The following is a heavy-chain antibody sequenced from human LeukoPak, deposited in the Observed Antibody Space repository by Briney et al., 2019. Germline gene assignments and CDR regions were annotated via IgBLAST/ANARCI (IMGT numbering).Heavy chain of an antibody. Sequence: GRPLRLSCAASGFTFSSYGMPWVRQAPGKGLEGVAVISYDGSNKYYADSVKGRFTISRDNSKNTLYLQMNSLSAEDTAVYYCAKRGVVIRVILVGFHKEAYYFDSWGQGALVTVSS. CDR3: AKRGVVIRVILVGFHKEAYYFDS. D-gene: IGHD3-22*01. CDR1: GFTFSSYG. CDR2: ISYDGSNK. V-gene: IGHV3-30*18. J-gene: IGHJ4*02.